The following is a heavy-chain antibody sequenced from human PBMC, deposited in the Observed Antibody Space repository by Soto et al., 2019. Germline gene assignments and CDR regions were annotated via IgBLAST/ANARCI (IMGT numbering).Heavy chain of an antibody. CDR3: ARGITIFGVVYFDY. J-gene: IGHJ4*02. D-gene: IGHD3-3*01. CDR2: INYSGST. CDR1: GGSISSGAYY. V-gene: IGHV4-31*03. Sequence: SETLSLTCTVSGGSISSGAYYWSWIRQHPGKGLEWIGYINYSGSTYYNPSLKSRVTISVDTSTNQFSLILSSVTAADTAVYYCARGITIFGVVYFDYWGQGTLVTVSS.